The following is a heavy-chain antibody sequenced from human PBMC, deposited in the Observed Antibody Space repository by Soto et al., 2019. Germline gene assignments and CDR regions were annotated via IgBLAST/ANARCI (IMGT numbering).Heavy chain of an antibody. CDR1: GFTFSSYA. Sequence: WSLRLSCAASGFTFSSYAMSWVRQAPGKGLEWVSCISSSGGSTYYADSVKGRFTISRDNSKNTLYLQMNSLRAEDMAVYYCAKDHYYDSSYRDYWGQGNLVTVS. CDR2: ISSSGGST. CDR3: AKDHYYDSSYRDY. D-gene: IGHD3-22*01. J-gene: IGHJ4*02. V-gene: IGHV3-23*01.